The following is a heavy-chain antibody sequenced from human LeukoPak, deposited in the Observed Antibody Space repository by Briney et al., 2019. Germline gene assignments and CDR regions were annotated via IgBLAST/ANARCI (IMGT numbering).Heavy chain of an antibody. CDR3: AKGGIGGVIEPSYYFDY. V-gene: IGHV3-23*01. CDR1: GFTFSSYA. CDR2: ISGSGGST. Sequence: PGGSLRLSCAASGFTFSSYAMSWVRQAPGKGLEWVSAISGSGGSTYYADSVKGRFTISRDNSKNTLYLQMNSLRAEDTAVYYCAKGGIGGVIEPSYYFDYWGQGTLVTVSS. D-gene: IGHD3-16*02. J-gene: IGHJ4*02.